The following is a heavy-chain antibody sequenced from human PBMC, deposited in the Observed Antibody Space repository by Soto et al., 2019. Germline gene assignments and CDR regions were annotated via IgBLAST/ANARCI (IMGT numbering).Heavy chain of an antibody. CDR1: GYTSTSYG. D-gene: IGHD6-13*01. CDR3: ARDVGYSSTWEI. J-gene: IGHJ3*02. CDR2: ISAYNGNT. V-gene: IGHV1-18*01. Sequence: QVQLVQYGAEVKKPGASVKVSCKASGYTSTSYGITWVRQAHGQGLEWMGWISAYNGNTNYAQKLQGRVTMTTDTSTSAAYLELRSLRSDDTAVYYCARDVGYSSTWEIWGQGTMVTVSS.